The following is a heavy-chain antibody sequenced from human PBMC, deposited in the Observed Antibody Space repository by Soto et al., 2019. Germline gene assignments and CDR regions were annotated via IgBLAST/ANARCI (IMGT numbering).Heavy chain of an antibody. CDR2: IGTAGDT. J-gene: IGHJ6*02. D-gene: IGHD7-27*01. V-gene: IGHV3-13*01. CDR3: ARGRGDHMGYYYGMDV. Sequence: EVQLVESGGGLVQPGGSLRLSCAASGFTFSSYDMHWVRQATGNGLEWVSAIGTAGDTYYPGSVKGRFTISRENAKNSLYLQMNSLRAGDTAVYYCARGRGDHMGYYYGMDVWGQGTTVTVSS. CDR1: GFTFSSYD.